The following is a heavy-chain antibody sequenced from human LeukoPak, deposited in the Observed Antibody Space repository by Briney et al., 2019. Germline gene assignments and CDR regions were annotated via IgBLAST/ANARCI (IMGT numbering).Heavy chain of an antibody. CDR3: ARDRYDILTGYSYFDY. Sequence: GGSLRLSCAASGFTFSSYSMNWVRQAPGKGLKWVSSISSSSSYIYYADSVKGRFTISRDNAKNSLYLQMNSLRAEDTAVYYCARDRYDILTGYSYFDYWGQGTLVTVSS. CDR2: ISSSSSYI. D-gene: IGHD3-9*01. V-gene: IGHV3-21*01. CDR1: GFTFSSYS. J-gene: IGHJ4*02.